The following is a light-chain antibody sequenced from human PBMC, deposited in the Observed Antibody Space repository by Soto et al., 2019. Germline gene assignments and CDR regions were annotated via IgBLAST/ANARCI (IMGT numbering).Light chain of an antibody. CDR1: PSVTNY. J-gene: IGKJ4*01. V-gene: IGKV3-11*01. CDR3: QERSIWTLS. CDR2: GAF. Sequence: TRSRSTLSLYPGERAPLSCRASPSVTNYLAWYQQKPGQPPRLLIYGAFNRAAGIPARFSGSGSGTDFTLTISSLEPEDFAVYYSQERSIWTLSFGGGGKVDIK.